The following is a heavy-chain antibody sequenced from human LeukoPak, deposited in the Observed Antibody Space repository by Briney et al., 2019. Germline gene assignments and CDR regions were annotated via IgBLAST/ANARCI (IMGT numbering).Heavy chain of an antibody. Sequence: GGSLRLSCAASGFTFSDYDMNWVRQPPGKGLEWVSYITSSSRTINYANSVRGRFTVSRDNAKNSLYLQMDSLRDEDTAVYYCARPTTVALDYWGQGTLVTVSS. CDR2: ITSSSRTI. D-gene: IGHD4-23*01. V-gene: IGHV3-48*02. CDR3: ARPTTVALDY. J-gene: IGHJ4*02. CDR1: GFTFSDYD.